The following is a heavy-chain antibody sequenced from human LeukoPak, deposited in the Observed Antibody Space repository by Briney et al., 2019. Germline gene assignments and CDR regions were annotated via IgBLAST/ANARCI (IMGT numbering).Heavy chain of an antibody. J-gene: IGHJ6*03. Sequence: ASVKVSCKVSGYTFTELSMHWVRQAPGKGLEWMGGFDPEDGETIYAQKFQGRVTMTEDTSTDTAYMELSSLRSEDTAVYYCATGYCSSTSCYTDYYYMDVWGKGTTVTVSS. V-gene: IGHV1-24*01. CDR3: ATGYCSSTSCYTDYYYMDV. D-gene: IGHD2-2*02. CDR2: FDPEDGET. CDR1: GYTFTELS.